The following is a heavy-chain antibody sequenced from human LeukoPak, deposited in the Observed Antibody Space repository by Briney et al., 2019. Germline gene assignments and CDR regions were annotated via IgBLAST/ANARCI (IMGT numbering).Heavy chain of an antibody. D-gene: IGHD3-3*01. CDR2: IYYSGST. Sequence: SETLSLTCTVSGGSISSYYWSWIRQPPGKGLEWIGYIYYSGSTNYNPSLKSRVTISVDTSKNQFSLKLSSVTAAATAVYYCARVVIIQDYYYYMDVWGKGTTVTVSS. CDR1: GGSISSYY. CDR3: ARVVIIQDYYYYMDV. J-gene: IGHJ6*03. V-gene: IGHV4-59*01.